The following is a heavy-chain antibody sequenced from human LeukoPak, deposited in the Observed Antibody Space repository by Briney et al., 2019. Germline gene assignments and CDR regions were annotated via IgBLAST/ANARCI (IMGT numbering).Heavy chain of an antibody. CDR1: GFTFSTYA. D-gene: IGHD3-22*01. CDR3: AKRPRDSSGYYLGAFDG. CDR2: IGASGADT. Sequence: HPGGYLRLSCTASGFTFSTYAMTWVRQAPGKGLDWVSAIGASGADTYYADSAKGRFTVSRDNSKNTLYLQMSSLRADDTAVYFCAKRPRDSSGYYLGAFDGWGQGTTVTVSS. J-gene: IGHJ3*01. V-gene: IGHV3-23*01.